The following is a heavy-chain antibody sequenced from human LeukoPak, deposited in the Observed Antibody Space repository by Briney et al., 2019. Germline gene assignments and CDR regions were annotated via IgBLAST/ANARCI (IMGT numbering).Heavy chain of an antibody. Sequence: SETLSLTCTVSGGSISSYYWSWIRQPPGKGLEWIGYIYYSGSTNYNPPLKSRVTMSVDTSKNQFSLKLSSVTAADSALYYCARGDGFPYYFDYWGQGTLVTVSS. CDR2: IYYSGST. D-gene: IGHD2-21*02. CDR3: ARGDGFPYYFDY. V-gene: IGHV4-59*12. CDR1: GGSISSYY. J-gene: IGHJ4*02.